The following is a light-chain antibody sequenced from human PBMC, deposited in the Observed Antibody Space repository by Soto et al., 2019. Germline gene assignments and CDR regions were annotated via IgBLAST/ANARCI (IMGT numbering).Light chain of an antibody. J-gene: IGLJ2*01. CDR1: SSDVGSFNL. Sequence: QSALTQPASVSGSPGQSIAISCTGTSSDVGSFNLVSWYQQHPGKAPKLLIYEGTKWPSGVSNRFSGSKSGNTASLTISGLQAEDEADYYCSSFGGSTTYVLFGGGTKVTVL. CDR2: EGT. CDR3: SSFGGSTTYVL. V-gene: IGLV2-23*01.